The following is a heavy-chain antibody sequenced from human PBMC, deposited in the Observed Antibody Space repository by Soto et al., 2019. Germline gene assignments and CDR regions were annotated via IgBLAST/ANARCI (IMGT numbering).Heavy chain of an antibody. J-gene: IGHJ5*02. D-gene: IGHD6-13*01. V-gene: IGHV4-4*07. CDR1: GASMNSYH. Sequence: SETLSLTCTVSGASMNSYHWSWIRQPAGKGLERIGHIHSSGSTNYNPSLKSRVTMSVDTSKNQFSLRLMSLTAADTAVYYCARDQGVAAAGITWFDPWGQGSLVTVSS. CDR2: IHSSGST. CDR3: ARDQGVAAAGITWFDP.